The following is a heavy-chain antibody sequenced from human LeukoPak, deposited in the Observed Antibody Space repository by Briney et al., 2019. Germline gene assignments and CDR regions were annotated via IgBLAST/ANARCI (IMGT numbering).Heavy chain of an antibody. CDR1: GGSISSYY. V-gene: IGHV4-59*01. CDR2: IYYSGST. CDR3: ARNPIGFLEWLGFDP. D-gene: IGHD3-3*01. J-gene: IGHJ5*02. Sequence: SETLSLTCTVSGGSISSYYWSWIRQPPGKGLEWIGYIYYSGSTNYNPSLKSRVTISVDTSKNQFSLKLSSVTAADTAVYYCARNPIGFLEWLGFDPWGQGTLVTVSS.